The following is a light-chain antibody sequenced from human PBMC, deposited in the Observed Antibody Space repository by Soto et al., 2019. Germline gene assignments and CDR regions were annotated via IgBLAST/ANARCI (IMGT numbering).Light chain of an antibody. Sequence: DIQMTQSPSSLSASVGDRVTITCQASQDITNYLSWYQQKPGKAPKLLIYDAFNLETEVPPRFSGIGYVTDFTFTINNMQPEDIGTYYCQHYHNLPLTLGGGTKVE. CDR2: DAF. CDR3: QHYHNLPLT. J-gene: IGKJ4*01. V-gene: IGKV1-33*01. CDR1: QDITNY.